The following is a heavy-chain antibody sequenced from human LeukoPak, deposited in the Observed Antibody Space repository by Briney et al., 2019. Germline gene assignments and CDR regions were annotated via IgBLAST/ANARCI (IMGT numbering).Heavy chain of an antibody. V-gene: IGHV3-66*01. J-gene: IGHJ4*02. Sequence: GGSLRLSCAASGFTVSSNYMSWVRQAPGKGLEWVSVIYSGGSTYYADSVKGRFTISRDNSKNTLYLQMNSLRAEDTAVYYCAKAAYGSESYYDPFDYWGQGTLVTVSS. CDR2: IYSGGST. CDR3: AKAAYGSESYYDPFDY. CDR1: GFTVSSNY. D-gene: IGHD3-10*01.